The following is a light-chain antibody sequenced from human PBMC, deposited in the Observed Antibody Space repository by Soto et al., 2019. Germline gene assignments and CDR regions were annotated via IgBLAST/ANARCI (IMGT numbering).Light chain of an antibody. CDR2: SNT. CDR3: ATWDDSLAGVV. V-gene: IGLV1-44*01. CDR1: SSNIGSHT. Sequence: QSVLTQPPSASGTPGQTIAISCSGGSSNIGSHTVNWYQQLPGTAPRLLIYSNTQRPSGVPDRFSGSKSGTSASLAITGLQSDSEGDYYCATWDDSLAGVVFGGGTKLTVL. J-gene: IGLJ2*01.